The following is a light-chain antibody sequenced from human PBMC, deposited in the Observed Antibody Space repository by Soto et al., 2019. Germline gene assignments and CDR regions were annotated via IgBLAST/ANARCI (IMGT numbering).Light chain of an antibody. Sequence: QSVLTQPPSVSAAPEQKVTISCSGTKSNVGNNYVSWYRQFPGTTPQLLIYDNTKRPSGIPDRLSGSRSGTSATLAITGLQAGDEADYYCATWDSDLNAVVFGGGTKLTVL. J-gene: IGLJ2*01. CDR2: DNT. V-gene: IGLV1-51*01. CDR3: ATWDSDLNAVV. CDR1: KSNVGNNY.